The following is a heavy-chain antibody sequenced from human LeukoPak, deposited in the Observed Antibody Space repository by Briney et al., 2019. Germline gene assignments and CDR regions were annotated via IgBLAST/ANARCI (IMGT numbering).Heavy chain of an antibody. J-gene: IGHJ6*03. CDR1: GYTLTSYG. CDR2: LSTYNGNT. V-gene: IGHV1-18*01. Sequence: GASVKVSCKASGYTLTSYGITWVRQAPGQGLEWMGWLSTYNGNTNYAQNLQGRVSMSTDTSTNTAYMELRSLRSDDTAVYYCARDPVRGPYYYYYMDVWGKGTTVTVSS. CDR3: ARDPVRGPYYYYYMDV. D-gene: IGHD3-10*02.